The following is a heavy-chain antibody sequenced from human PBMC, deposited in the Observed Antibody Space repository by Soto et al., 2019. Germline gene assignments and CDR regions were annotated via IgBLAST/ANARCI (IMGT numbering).Heavy chain of an antibody. CDR3: ARDASYYSLWSGYYPSRNGMDV. V-gene: IGHV3-33*01. J-gene: IGHJ6*02. Sequence: QVQVVESGGGVVQPGRSLGLSCAASGFTFSSFGMHWVRQAPGKGLEWVSLIWYDGSKKSYGDSVKGRFTISRDNSRNTVYLQMNSLRAVDTAVYYCARDASYYSLWSGYYPSRNGMDVWGQGTTVTVSS. CDR1: GFTFSSFG. CDR2: IWYDGSKK. D-gene: IGHD3-3*01.